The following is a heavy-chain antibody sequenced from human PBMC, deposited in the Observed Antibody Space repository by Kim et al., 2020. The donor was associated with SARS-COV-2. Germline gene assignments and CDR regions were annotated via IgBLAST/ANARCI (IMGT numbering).Heavy chain of an antibody. CDR3: ARAIRWPQYYFDY. V-gene: IGHV3-53*01. D-gene: IGHD4-17*01. Sequence: GGSLRLSCAASGFTVSSNYMSWVRQAPGKGLEWVSVIYSGGSTYYADSVKGRFTISRDNSKNTLYLQMNSLRAEDTAVYYCARAIRWPQYYFDYWGQGTLVTVSS. CDR1: GFTVSSNY. J-gene: IGHJ4*02. CDR2: IYSGGST.